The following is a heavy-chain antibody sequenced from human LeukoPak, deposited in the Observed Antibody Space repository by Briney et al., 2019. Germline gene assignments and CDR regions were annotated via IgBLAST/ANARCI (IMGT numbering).Heavy chain of an antibody. CDR1: GFTISDHY. J-gene: IGHJ4*02. Sequence: PGGSLRLSCAASGFTISDHYMDWVRQAPGKGLEWVSAISGSGGSTYYADSVKGRFTISRDNSKNTLYLQMNSLRAEDTAVYYCARAGRNYYFDYWGQGTLVTVSS. D-gene: IGHD1-14*01. CDR2: ISGSGGST. CDR3: ARAGRNYYFDY. V-gene: IGHV3-23*01.